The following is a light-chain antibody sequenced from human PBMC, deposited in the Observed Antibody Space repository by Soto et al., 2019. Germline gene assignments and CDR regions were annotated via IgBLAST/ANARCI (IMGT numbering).Light chain of an antibody. Sequence: EIVLTQTPATLSLSPGERATLSCRASQSVSSYLAWYQQKPGQAPRLLIYDASNRATGVPARLSGSGSGTDFTLTISSLEPEDFAVYYCQQRSNWPPFGQGTRLEI. V-gene: IGKV3-11*01. CDR3: QQRSNWPP. CDR2: DAS. J-gene: IGKJ5*01. CDR1: QSVSSY.